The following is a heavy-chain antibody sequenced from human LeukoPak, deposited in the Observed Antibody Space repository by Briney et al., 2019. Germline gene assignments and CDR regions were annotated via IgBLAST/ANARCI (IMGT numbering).Heavy chain of an antibody. CDR1: GFTFSNFG. CDR3: AKDRDSSGYWSYYMDV. Sequence: GGSLRLSCAASGFTFSNFGMHWVRQAPGKGLEWVAFIRYDGSNKYYADSVKGRFTISRDNSKNTLYLQMNSLRTEDTAVYYCAKDRDSSGYWSYYMDVWGKGTTVTVSS. V-gene: IGHV3-30*02. J-gene: IGHJ6*03. D-gene: IGHD3-22*01. CDR2: IRYDGSNK.